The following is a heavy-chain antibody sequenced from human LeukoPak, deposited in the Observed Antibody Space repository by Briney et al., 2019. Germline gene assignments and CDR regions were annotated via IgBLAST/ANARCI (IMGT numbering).Heavy chain of an antibody. V-gene: IGHV3-30*18. CDR3: AKTLTTTVVTQDY. J-gene: IGHJ4*02. CDR1: GFTFSSYG. D-gene: IGHD4-23*01. CDR2: ISYDGSNK. Sequence: GGSLRLSCAASGFTFSSYGMHWVRQAPGKGLEWVAVISYDGSNKYYADSVKGRFTISRDHSKNTLYLQMNSLRAEDTAVYYCAKTLTTTVVTQDYWGQGTLVSVCS.